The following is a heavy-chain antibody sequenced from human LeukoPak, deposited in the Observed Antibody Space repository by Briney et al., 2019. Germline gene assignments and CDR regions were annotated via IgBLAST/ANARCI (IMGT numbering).Heavy chain of an antibody. Sequence: GESLRLSCAASGFTFSSYGMHWVRQAPGKGLEWVAVIWYDGSNKYYADSVKGRFTISRDNSKNTLYLQMNSLRAEDTAVYYCASWDPRYGEYNLDYWGQGTLVTVSS. J-gene: IGHJ4*02. CDR3: ASWDPRYGEYNLDY. CDR2: IWYDGSNK. D-gene: IGHD4-17*01. CDR1: GFTFSSYG. V-gene: IGHV3-33*01.